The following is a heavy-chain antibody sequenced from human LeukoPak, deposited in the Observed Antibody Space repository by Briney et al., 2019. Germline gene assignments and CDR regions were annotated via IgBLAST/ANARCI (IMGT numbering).Heavy chain of an antibody. D-gene: IGHD3-22*01. Sequence: GESLKISCKGSGYSFTSYWIGWVRQMPGKGLEWMGIIYPGDSDTRYSPSFQGQVTISADKSISTAYLQWSSLRASDTAMYYCARPKYYYDSSGYYLDAFDIWGQGTMVTVSS. CDR3: ARPKYYYDSSGYYLDAFDI. J-gene: IGHJ3*02. CDR2: IYPGDSDT. CDR1: GYSFTSYW. V-gene: IGHV5-51*01.